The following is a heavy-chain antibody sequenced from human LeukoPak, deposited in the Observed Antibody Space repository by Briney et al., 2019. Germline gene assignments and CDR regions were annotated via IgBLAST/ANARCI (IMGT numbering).Heavy chain of an antibody. V-gene: IGHV5-10-1*01. J-gene: IGHJ4*02. Sequence: STMSSSGGSGYSFTHYWISWGSQISGQRPESIGNIDPSDSYTNYSPSFQGHVTISADKSISTAYLQWSSLKASDTAMYYCARRGYSGYGPLGYWGQGTLVTVSS. CDR1: GYSFTHYW. D-gene: IGHD5-12*01. CDR2: IDPSDSYT. CDR3: ARRGYSGYGPLGY.